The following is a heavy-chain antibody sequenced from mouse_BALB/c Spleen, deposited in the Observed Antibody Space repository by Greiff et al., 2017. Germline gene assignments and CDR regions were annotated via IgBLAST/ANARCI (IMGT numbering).Heavy chain of an antibody. CDR3: ARGPSGGSRDYAMDY. Sequence: EVKVEESGGGLVQPGGSLKLSCAASGFTFSSYGMSWVRQTPDKRLELVATINSNGGSTYYPDSVKGRFTISRDNAKNTLYLQMSSLKSEDTAMYYCARGPSGGSRDYAMDYWGQGTSVTVSS. CDR1: GFTFSSYG. J-gene: IGHJ4*01. D-gene: IGHD1-1*01. CDR2: INSNGGST. V-gene: IGHV5-6-3*01.